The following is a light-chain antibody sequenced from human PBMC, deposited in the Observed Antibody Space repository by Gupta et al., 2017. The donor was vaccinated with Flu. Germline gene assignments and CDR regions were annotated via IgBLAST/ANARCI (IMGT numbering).Light chain of an antibody. CDR2: GTS. CDR1: RTVSSS. J-gene: IGKJ1*01. CDR3: QHEGSPPHT. Sequence: APLSLPEGEAALPSRRSSRTVSSSLAWYQDKRGQAPRLLIYGTSTTATGIPDRFSGSGSGTEFNLTIGGLEPGDFAVYYCQHEGSPPHTFGQGTKVEIK. V-gene: IGKV3-20*01.